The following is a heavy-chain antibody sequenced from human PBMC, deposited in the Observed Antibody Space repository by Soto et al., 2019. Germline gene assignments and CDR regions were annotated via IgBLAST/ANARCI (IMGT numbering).Heavy chain of an antibody. CDR3: ITEPYYEFWIGYHFDY. D-gene: IGHD3-3*01. Sequence: TVGSLRLSCAASGFSFSKAWMSWVRLTPGKGLEWVGRIKNKTDGGITDYPAPVRDRFTISRDDSRSTLYLQMNSLKTEDTAVYYCITEPYYEFWIGYHFDYWGQGTMVTVYS. J-gene: IGHJ4*02. CDR1: GFSFSKAW. CDR2: IKNKTDGGIT. V-gene: IGHV3-15*01.